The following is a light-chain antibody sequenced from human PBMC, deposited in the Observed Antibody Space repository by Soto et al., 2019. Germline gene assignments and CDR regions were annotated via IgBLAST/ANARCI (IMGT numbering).Light chain of an antibody. Sequence: EVVMTKSPATLSVSPGEGVTIACKASQGFDATLAWYQHKPCQTPRLLIYDTSTRSTGVPARVRGSRSGPEFTLTINRLQSEDFAIYYCQPYNNWPLTFGGGTK. V-gene: IGKV3-15*01. CDR2: DTS. J-gene: IGKJ4*01. CDR1: QGFDAT. CDR3: QPYNNWPLT.